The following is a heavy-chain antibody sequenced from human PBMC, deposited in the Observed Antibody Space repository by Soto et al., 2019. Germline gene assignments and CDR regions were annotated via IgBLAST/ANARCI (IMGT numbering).Heavy chain of an antibody. J-gene: IGHJ2*01. CDR2: ISWDGGTT. CDR1: GFTFDDYT. CDR3: AKGGDYWYFDL. V-gene: IGHV3-43*01. Sequence: EMRLVESGGVVVQPGGSLRLSCAASGFTFDDYTMHWVRQVPGKGLDWVSTISWDGGTTYYADSVKGRFTISRDNSKNSLYLQMNGLRTEDSALYYCAKGGDYWYFDLWGRGTLATVSS. D-gene: IGHD3-16*01.